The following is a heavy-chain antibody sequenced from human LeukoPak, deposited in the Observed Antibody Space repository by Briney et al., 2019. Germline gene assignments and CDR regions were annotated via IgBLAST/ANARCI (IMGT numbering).Heavy chain of an antibody. V-gene: IGHV3-30*19. D-gene: IGHD2-15*01. CDR1: GFTFSSYG. J-gene: IGHJ6*02. CDR3: ARDCGSCYRQGTYGMDV. Sequence: PGGSLRLSCAASGFTFSSYGMHWVRQAPGKGLEWVAVISYDGSNKYYADSVKGRFTISRDNSKNTLYLQMNSLRAEDTAVYYCARDCGSCYRQGTYGMDVWGQGTTVTVSS. CDR2: ISYDGSNK.